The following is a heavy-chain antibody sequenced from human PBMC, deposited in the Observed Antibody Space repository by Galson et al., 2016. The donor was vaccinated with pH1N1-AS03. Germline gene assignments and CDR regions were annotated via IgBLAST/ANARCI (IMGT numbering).Heavy chain of an antibody. J-gene: IGHJ4*02. Sequence: SLRLSCATSGFTFTDFAVSWVRQAPGRGLEWVSATSSSDGSTYYAGSVKGRFAVSRDTSENTVYLQLDRLRAEDTAVYYCAKDKEAVADRRGYFFDDWGQGTLVTVSS. CDR3: AKDKEAVADRRGYFFDD. D-gene: IGHD6-19*01. V-gene: IGHV3-23*01. CDR1: GFTFTDFA. CDR2: TSSSDGST.